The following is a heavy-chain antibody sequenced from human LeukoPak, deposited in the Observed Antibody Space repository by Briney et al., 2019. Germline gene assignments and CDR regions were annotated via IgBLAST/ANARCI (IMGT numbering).Heavy chain of an antibody. CDR2: ISAYNGNT. J-gene: IGHJ6*02. CDR1: GYTFTSYG. CDR3: ARSSSSFSPAWGYYYYYGMDV. V-gene: IGHV1-18*01. Sequence: ASVKVSCKASGYTFTSYGISWVRQAPGQGLEWMGWISAYNGNTNYAQKLQGRVTMTTDTSTSTAHMELRSLRSDDTAVYYCARSSSSFSPAWGYYYYYGMDVWGQGTTVTVSS. D-gene: IGHD6-13*01.